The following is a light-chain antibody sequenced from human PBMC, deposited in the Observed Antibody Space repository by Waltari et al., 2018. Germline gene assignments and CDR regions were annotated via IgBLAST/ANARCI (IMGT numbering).Light chain of an antibody. V-gene: IGLV1-51*01. CDR3: GSWESSLSVVV. J-gene: IGLJ2*01. Sequence: QSVLTQQPSVSAAPGQKVSISCSGTRSNIGRNPLPWYQQLPGKAPRCLIYDNKERPSGIPDRFSGSKSGTSATLGITGLQTGDEADYYCGSWESSLSVVVFGGGTKLTVL. CDR1: RSNIGRNP. CDR2: DNK.